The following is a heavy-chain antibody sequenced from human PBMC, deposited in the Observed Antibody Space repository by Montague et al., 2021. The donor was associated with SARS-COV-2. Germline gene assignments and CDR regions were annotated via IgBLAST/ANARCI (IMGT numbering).Heavy chain of an antibody. CDR2: IYHSGST. V-gene: IGHV4-4*02. CDR3: ATGPPSGLSVAGFDY. CDR1: GGSISSSHW. J-gene: IGHJ4*02. D-gene: IGHD6-19*01. Sequence: SETRSLTCGVSGGSISSSHWWNWVRQPPGKGLEWIGEIYHSGSTYYNPSLKNRVIISIDKSKNQFSLKLSSVTAADTAGYYCATGPPSGLSVAGFDYWGQGTLVTVSS.